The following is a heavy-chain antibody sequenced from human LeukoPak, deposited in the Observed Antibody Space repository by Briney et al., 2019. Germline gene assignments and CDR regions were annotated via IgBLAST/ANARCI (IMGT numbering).Heavy chain of an antibody. V-gene: IGHV4-4*07. D-gene: IGHD5/OR15-5a*01. J-gene: IGHJ4*02. CDR2: ISTSGSS. CDR3: ARDRVSWHYFDY. CDR1: GGSFSGYY. Sequence: SETLSLTCAVYGGSFSGYYWSFIRQPAGKGLEWIGRISTSGSSKYNPSLESRVTMSVDTSKNQFSLKVTSVTAADTAMYYCARDRVSWHYFDYWGQGTLLTVSS.